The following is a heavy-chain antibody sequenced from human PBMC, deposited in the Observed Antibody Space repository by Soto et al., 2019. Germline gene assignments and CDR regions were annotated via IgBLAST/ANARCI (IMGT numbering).Heavy chain of an antibody. Sequence: ASVKVSCKASGYTFTNYAMHWVRQAPGQRLEWMGWINAGNGNTKYSQKFQGRVTFTRDTSASTVYMEVSSLRSEDTAVYYCARAAYYYKSSGYYPGDYWGQGTLVTVSS. CDR2: INAGNGNT. J-gene: IGHJ4*02. D-gene: IGHD3-22*01. CDR1: GYTFTNYA. CDR3: ARAAYYYKSSGYYPGDY. V-gene: IGHV1-3*01.